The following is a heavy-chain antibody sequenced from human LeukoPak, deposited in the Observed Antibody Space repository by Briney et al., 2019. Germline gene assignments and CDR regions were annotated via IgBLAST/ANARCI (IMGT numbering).Heavy chain of an antibody. J-gene: IGHJ6*03. Sequence: GGSLRLSCAASGFTFSSYSMNWVRQAPGKGLEWVSSISSSSSYIYYADSVKGRFTISRDNAKNSLYLQMNSLRAEDTAVYYCARDPYSGSYGNYYYYFMDVWGKGTTVTISS. D-gene: IGHD1-26*01. V-gene: IGHV3-21*01. CDR3: ARDPYSGSYGNYYYYFMDV. CDR2: ISSSSSYI. CDR1: GFTFSSYS.